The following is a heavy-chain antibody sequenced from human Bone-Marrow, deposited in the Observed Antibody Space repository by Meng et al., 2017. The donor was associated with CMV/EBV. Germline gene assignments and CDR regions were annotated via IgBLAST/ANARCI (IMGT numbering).Heavy chain of an antibody. J-gene: IGHJ6*02. D-gene: IGHD3-10*01. CDR3: ARGRSKGVFTMVRGPRPGMDV. CDR2: IIPILGIA. CDR1: GGTFSSYA. Sequence: SVKVSCKASGGTFSSYAISWVRQAPGQGLEWMGGIIPILGIANYAQKFQGRVTMTRDTSTSTVYMELSSLRSEDTAVYYCARGRSKGVFTMVRGPRPGMDVWGQGTTVTVSS. V-gene: IGHV1-69*10.